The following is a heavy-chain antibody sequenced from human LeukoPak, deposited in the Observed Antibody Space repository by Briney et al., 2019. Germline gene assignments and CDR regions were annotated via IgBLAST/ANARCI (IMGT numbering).Heavy chain of an antibody. J-gene: IGHJ4*02. Sequence: SETLSLTCTVSGGSISSYYWSWIRQPPGKGLEWIGYIYYSGSTNYNPSLTSRVTMSVDTSNNQFSLMLTSVTAADTAVYYCARDRHGFRVSDYVDFWGQGALVTVSS. CDR1: GGSISSYY. D-gene: IGHD2/OR15-2a*01. V-gene: IGHV4-59*12. CDR3: ARDRHGFRVSDYVDF. CDR2: IYYSGST.